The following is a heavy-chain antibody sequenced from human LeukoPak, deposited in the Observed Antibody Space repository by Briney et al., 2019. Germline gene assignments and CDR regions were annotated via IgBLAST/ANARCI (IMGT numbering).Heavy chain of an antibody. J-gene: IGHJ3*01. D-gene: IGHD6-19*01. CDR1: GYTFTVYY. Sequence: ASVTVSCKASGYTFTVYYMHWVRQAPGQGLEWMGWINPNSGDTNYAQKFQGRVTMTRDTSISTAYMELSRLRSDDTAVYYCARRYSSGWYDAFDLWGQGTMVTVSS. CDR2: INPNSGDT. V-gene: IGHV1-2*02. CDR3: ARRYSSGWYDAFDL.